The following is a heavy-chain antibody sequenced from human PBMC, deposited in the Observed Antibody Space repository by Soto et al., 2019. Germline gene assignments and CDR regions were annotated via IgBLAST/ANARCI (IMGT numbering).Heavy chain of an antibody. CDR1: GGTFSSYA. D-gene: IGHD2-2*01. J-gene: IGHJ5*02. V-gene: IGHV1-69*01. Sequence: QVQLVQSGAGVKKPGSSVKVSCKASGGTFSSYAISWVRQAPGQGLEWMGGIIPIFGTANYAQKFQGRVTITADESTSTAYMELSSLRSEDTAVYYCAREFDDIVVVPAAKGFDPWGQGTLVTVCS. CDR2: IIPIFGTA. CDR3: AREFDDIVVVPAAKGFDP.